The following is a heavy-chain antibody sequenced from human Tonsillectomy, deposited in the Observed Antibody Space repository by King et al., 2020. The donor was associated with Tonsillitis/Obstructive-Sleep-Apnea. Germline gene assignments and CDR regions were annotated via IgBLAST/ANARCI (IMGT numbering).Heavy chain of an antibody. V-gene: IGHV3-74*01. Sequence: VQLVESGGGLVQPGGSLRLSCAASRFTFSNYWMYWVRQAPGKGLVWVSRINSDGRSTSYADSVKGRFTISRDNAKKTLYLQMNSLRAEDTAVYYCASGDCSGTNCYEFYYYYMDVWGKGTTVTVSS. CDR2: INSDGRST. J-gene: IGHJ6*03. CDR3: ASGDCSGTNCYEFYYYYMDV. CDR1: RFTFSNYW. D-gene: IGHD2-2*01.